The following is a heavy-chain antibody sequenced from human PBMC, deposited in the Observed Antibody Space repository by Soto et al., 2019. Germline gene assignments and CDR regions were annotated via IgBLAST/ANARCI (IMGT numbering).Heavy chain of an antibody. V-gene: IGHV3-13*01. CDR1: GFTFSNYD. D-gene: IGHD3-10*01. Sequence: GGSVRLSCAASGFTFSNYDMHWVRQVTGKGLEWVSTIGTAGDTYYPGSVKGRFTISRENAKNSLYLQMNSLRAEDTATYYCAHRRSMVRGFSFDYWGQGTLVTVSS. CDR2: IGTAGDT. CDR3: AHRRSMVRGFSFDY. J-gene: IGHJ4*02.